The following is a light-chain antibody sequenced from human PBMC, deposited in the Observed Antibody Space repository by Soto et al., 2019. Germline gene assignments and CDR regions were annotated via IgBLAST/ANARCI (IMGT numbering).Light chain of an antibody. CDR2: DVS. CDR1: QSFSNG. CDR3: PHYRSWT. Sequence: EIQRTESASTLSGSVGDRVTITCRASQSFSNGLAWYQQKPGKAPELLIFDVSTLESGVPSRFSVSGSGTELTLTISSLQPDDLATYYCPHYRSWTFAQGTKVDIK. V-gene: IGKV1-5*01. J-gene: IGKJ1*01.